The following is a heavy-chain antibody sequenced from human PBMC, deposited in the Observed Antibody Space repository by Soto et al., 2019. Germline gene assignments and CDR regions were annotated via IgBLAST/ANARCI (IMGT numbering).Heavy chain of an antibody. CDR3: ARHAITIFGVVKNWFDP. CDR2: IYYSGST. D-gene: IGHD3-3*01. V-gene: IGHV4-39*01. J-gene: IGHJ5*02. Sequence: SETKCLTCTVSGGSISSGGYYWSWKNKPPGKGLEWIGNIYYSGSTYYNPSLKSRVTISVDTSKNQFSLKLSSVTAADTAVYYCARHAITIFGVVKNWFDPWGQGTLVTVSS. CDR1: GGSISSGGYY.